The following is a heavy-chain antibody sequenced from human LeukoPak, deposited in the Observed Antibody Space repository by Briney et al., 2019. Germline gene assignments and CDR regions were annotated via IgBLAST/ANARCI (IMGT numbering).Heavy chain of an antibody. CDR3: ARDLRKMATTGDAFDI. CDR1: GFTVSSNY. J-gene: IGHJ3*02. CDR2: IYSGGST. V-gene: IGHV3-66*01. Sequence: PGGSLRLSCAASGFTVSSNYMSWVRQAPGKGLEWVSVIYSGGSTYYADSVKGRSTISRDNSKNTLYLQMNSLRAEDTAVYYCARDLRKMATTGDAFDIWGQGTMVTVSS. D-gene: IGHD5-24*01.